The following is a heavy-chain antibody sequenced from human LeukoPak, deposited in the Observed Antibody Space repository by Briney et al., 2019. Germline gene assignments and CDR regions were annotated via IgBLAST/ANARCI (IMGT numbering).Heavy chain of an antibody. V-gene: IGHV1-69*04. CDR2: IIPILGIA. CDR3: ARDPQFVTATPTYYFDY. J-gene: IGHJ4*02. Sequence: SVKVSCKASGGTFSSYAISWVRQAPGQGLEWMGRIIPILGIANYAQKFQGRVTITADKSTSTAYMELSSLRSEDTAVYYCARDPQFVTATPTYYFDYWGQGTLVTVSS. CDR1: GGTFSSYA. D-gene: IGHD2-21*02.